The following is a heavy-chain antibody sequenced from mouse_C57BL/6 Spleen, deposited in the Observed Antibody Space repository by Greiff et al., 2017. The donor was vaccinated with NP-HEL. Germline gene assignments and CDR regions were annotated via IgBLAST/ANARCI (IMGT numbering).Heavy chain of an antibody. J-gene: IGHJ3*01. CDR3: ARSGYYGSSRWFAY. CDR2: IFPGSGST. D-gene: IGHD1-1*01. Sequence: VQLQQSGPELVKPGASVKISCKASGYTFTDYYINWVKQRPGQGLEWIGWIFPGSGSTYYNEKFKGKATLTVDKSSSTAYMLLSSLTSEDSAVYFCARSGYYGSSRWFAYWGQGTLVTVSA. V-gene: IGHV1-75*01. CDR1: GYTFTDYY.